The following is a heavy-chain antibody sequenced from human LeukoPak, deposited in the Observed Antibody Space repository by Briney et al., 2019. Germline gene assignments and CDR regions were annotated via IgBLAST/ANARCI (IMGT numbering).Heavy chain of an antibody. CDR3: ARGVPSGLDYFDY. J-gene: IGHJ4*02. CDR1: GFTFSNYW. D-gene: IGHD6-19*01. V-gene: IGHV3-7*01. Sequence: GGSLRLSCAASGFTFSNYWMTWVRQAPGRGLEWVANIKHDGSDKYYVDSVKGRFTISRDSAKNSLYLQMNSLRAEDTAVYVCARGVPSGLDYFDYWGQGTLVTVSS. CDR2: IKHDGSDK.